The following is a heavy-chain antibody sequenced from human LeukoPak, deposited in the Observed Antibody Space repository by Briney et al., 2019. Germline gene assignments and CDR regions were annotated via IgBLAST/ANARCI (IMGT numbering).Heavy chain of an antibody. CDR2: IWYDGSNK. V-gene: IGHV3-33*08. CDR1: GFTFSSYA. CDR3: ARDDMAAAGAPDV. Sequence: PGGSLRLSCAASGFTFSSYAMSWVRQAPGKGLEWVAVIWYDGSNKYYADSVKGRFTISRDNSKNTLYLQMNSLRAEDTAVYYCARDDMAAAGAPDVWGQGTTVTVSS. J-gene: IGHJ6*02. D-gene: IGHD6-13*01.